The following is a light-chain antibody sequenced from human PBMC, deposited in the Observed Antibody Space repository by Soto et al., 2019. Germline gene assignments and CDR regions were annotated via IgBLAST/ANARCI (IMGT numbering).Light chain of an antibody. CDR2: GTS. V-gene: IGKV3-20*01. Sequence: EIVLTQSPGTLFLSPGERATLSCMASQTIKSRSLAWYQQKPGQAPRRLIYGTSGRPTNIPDRFSASGSGTDFTLTISRLEPEDFAVYYCQQYGHSPLTFGGGTKVDIK. CDR1: QTIKSRS. CDR3: QQYGHSPLT. J-gene: IGKJ4*01.